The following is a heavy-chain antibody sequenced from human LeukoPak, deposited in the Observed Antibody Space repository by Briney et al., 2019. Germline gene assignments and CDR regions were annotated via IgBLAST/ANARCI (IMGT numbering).Heavy chain of an antibody. CDR1: GFTFSTYS. Sequence: GGSLRLSCAASGFTFSTYSMNWVRQAPGKGLEWVSYISSSSSTIYYADSVKGRFTISRDNAKISLYLQMTSLRADDRAVYYGARSPFDYWGQGTLVTVSS. CDR2: ISSSSSTI. CDR3: ARSPFDY. V-gene: IGHV3-48*01. J-gene: IGHJ4*02.